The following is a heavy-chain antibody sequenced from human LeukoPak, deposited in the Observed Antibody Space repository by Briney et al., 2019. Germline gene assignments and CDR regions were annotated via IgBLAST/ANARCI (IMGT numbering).Heavy chain of an antibody. CDR3: ARDAGRREDC. CDR1: GSTVSSNY. Sequence: GGSLRLSCAASGSTVSSNYMTWVRQAPGKGLEWVSVIYSGGNTYYTDSVKGRFTISRDNSKSTLYLQMNSLRAEDTAVYYCARDAGRREDCWGHGTLVTVSS. V-gene: IGHV3-53*01. CDR2: IYSGGNT. J-gene: IGHJ4*01.